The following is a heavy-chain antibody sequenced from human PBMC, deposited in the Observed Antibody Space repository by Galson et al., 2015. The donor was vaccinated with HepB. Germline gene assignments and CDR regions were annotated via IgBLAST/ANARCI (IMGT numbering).Heavy chain of an antibody. CDR3: ATDHCSSSTCYFDS. V-gene: IGHV3-30-3*01. Sequence: SLRLSCAASGFTFSSYAMHWVRQAPGKGLEWVAFSSYDGIEKYYADSVKGRFTNSRDNSKNTLSLQMNSLRVEDAAVYYCATDHCSSSTCYFDSWGQGTLVTVSS. CDR2: SSYDGIEK. CDR1: GFTFSSYA. J-gene: IGHJ4*02. D-gene: IGHD2-2*01.